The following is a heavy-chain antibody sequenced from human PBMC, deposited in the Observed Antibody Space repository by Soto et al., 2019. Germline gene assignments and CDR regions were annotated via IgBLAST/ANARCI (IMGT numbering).Heavy chain of an antibody. CDR1: GFTFSSYG. J-gene: IGHJ6*02. D-gene: IGHD6-13*01. CDR3: ARESAAAARRYYYYGMDV. V-gene: IGHV3-33*01. CDR2: IWYDGSNK. Sequence: QVQLVESGGGVVQPGRSLRLSCAASGFTFSSYGMHWVRQAPGKGLEWVAVIWYDGSNKYYADSVKGRFTISRDNSKNTLDLQMNRLRAEDTAVYYCARESAAAARRYYYYGMDVWGQGTTVTVSS.